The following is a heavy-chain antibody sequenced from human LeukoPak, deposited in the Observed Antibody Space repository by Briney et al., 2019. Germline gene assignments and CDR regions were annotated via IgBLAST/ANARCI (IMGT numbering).Heavy chain of an antibody. J-gene: IGHJ4*02. Sequence: PGRSLRLSCAASGFTFSSYTMHWVRQAPGKGLEWVAVISYDGINIYYADSVKGRFTISRDNSKNTLYLQMNSLRTEDTAVYYCASRTSGVLDYWGQGTLVTVSS. CDR3: ASRTSGVLDY. V-gene: IGHV3-30-3*01. CDR1: GFTFSSYT. CDR2: ISYDGINI.